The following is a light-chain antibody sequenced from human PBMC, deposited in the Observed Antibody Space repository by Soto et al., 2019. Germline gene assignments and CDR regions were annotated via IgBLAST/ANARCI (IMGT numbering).Light chain of an antibody. CDR1: QSVSSY. J-gene: IGKJ4*01. Sequence: EIVLTQSPATLSLSPGERATLSCRASQSVSSYLAWYQQKPGQAPRLLIYDASNRATGIPARFSGSGSGTDFTLTISSLEPEDFALYYCQHRSNWPVTFGGGTKVEIK. V-gene: IGKV3-11*01. CDR2: DAS. CDR3: QHRSNWPVT.